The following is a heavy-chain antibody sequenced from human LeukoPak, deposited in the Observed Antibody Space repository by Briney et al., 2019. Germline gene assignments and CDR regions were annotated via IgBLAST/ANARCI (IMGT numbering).Heavy chain of an antibody. CDR3: ARAPYSSSWYGY. V-gene: IGHV1-8*01. D-gene: IGHD6-13*01. J-gene: IGHJ4*02. CDR1: GYTFTSYD. CDR2: MNPNSGNT. Sequence: GAAVQVSCKASGYTFTSYDINWVRQATGQGLDWMGWMNPNSGNTRYAQKFQGRVTMTSDPSMSTAYMELSSLRSEDTAVYYCARAPYSSSWYGYWGQGTLVTVSS.